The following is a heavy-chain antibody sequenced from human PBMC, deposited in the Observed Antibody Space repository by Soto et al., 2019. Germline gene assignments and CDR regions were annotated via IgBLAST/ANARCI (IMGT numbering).Heavy chain of an antibody. D-gene: IGHD5-12*01. CDR2: TKNKGNSYTT. V-gene: IGHV3-72*01. CDR1: GFTLSDHY. Sequence: PGGSLRLSCAAFGFTLSDHYMDWVRQAPGKGLEWVGRTKNKGNSYTTEYAASVKGRFTISRDDSKNSVYLHMNSLKSEDTAVYYCARGGYEYRYWGQGTLVTVSS. J-gene: IGHJ4*02. CDR3: ARGGYEYRY.